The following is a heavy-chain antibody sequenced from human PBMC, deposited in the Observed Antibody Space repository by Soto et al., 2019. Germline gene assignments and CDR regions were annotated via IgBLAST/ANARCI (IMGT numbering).Heavy chain of an antibody. Sequence: EVQLVESGGGLVKPGGFLRLSCAASGFTFNTYDMNWVRQAPGKGLEWVSSITASRAYIYYADSVRGRITISRDNAKNSLFLQMHSLRADDTAVYYCVSSGTARLLRHSWFDTWGQGTLVTVSS. J-gene: IGHJ5*02. CDR2: ITASRAYI. V-gene: IGHV3-21*01. D-gene: IGHD2-21*01. CDR3: VSSGTARLLRHSWFDT. CDR1: GFTFNTYD.